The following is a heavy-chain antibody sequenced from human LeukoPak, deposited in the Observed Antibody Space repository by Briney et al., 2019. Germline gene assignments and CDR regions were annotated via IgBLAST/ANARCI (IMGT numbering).Heavy chain of an antibody. J-gene: IGHJ5*02. CDR3: ATVGYCSTTSFPFDP. D-gene: IGHD2-2*01. Sequence: PETLSLTCTVSGGSISNYYWNWIRQPPGKGLEWFGYIYYTGSTNYNPSLKSRVTISVDTSKNQFSLKLSSVTAAATGVYFCATVGYCSTTSFPFDPWGQGTLVTVSS. CDR2: IYYTGST. V-gene: IGHV4-59*01. CDR1: GGSISNYY.